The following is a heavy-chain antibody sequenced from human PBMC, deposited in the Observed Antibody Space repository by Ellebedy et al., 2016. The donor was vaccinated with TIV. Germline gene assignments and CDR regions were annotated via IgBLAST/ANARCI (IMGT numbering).Heavy chain of an antibody. CDR1: GYTFTSYY. D-gene: IGHD3-16*01. CDR2: INPSAGST. V-gene: IGHV1-46*01. CDR3: ARGLGHTETLTKTGFGDY. Sequence: AASVKVSCKASGYTFTSYYVHWVRQVPGQGLEWMGIINPSAGSTAYAQNFQGRVTMTRDTSTSTVYMELNSLRSEDTAMYFCARGLGHTETLTKTGFGDYWGQGTLVTVSS. J-gene: IGHJ4*02.